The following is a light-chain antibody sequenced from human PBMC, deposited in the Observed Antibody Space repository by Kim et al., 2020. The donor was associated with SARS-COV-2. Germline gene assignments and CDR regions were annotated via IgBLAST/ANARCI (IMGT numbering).Light chain of an antibody. J-gene: IGLJ1*01. CDR1: KLGDKY. V-gene: IGLV3-1*01. CDR2: QDS. CDR3: QAWDSHTLYV. Sequence: VPPGQTATLTCSGDKLGDKYVCWYQQKPGQSPVLVIHQDSKRPSGIPERFSASNSGNTATLTISGTQGMDEADYYCQAWDSHTLYVFGPGTKVTVL.